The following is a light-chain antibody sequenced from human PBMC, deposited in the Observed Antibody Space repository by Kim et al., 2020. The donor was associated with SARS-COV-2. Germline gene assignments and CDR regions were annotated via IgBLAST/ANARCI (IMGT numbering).Light chain of an antibody. CDR3: NSRDSSGNHHVV. CDR1: SLRSYY. CDR2: GKN. V-gene: IGLV3-19*01. J-gene: IGLJ2*01. Sequence: SSELTQDPAVSVALGQTVRITCQGDSLRSYYASWYQQKPGQAPVLVIYGKNNRPSGIPDRFSGSSSGNTASLTITGAQAEDEAHYYCNSRDSSGNHHVVFGGGTQLTVL.